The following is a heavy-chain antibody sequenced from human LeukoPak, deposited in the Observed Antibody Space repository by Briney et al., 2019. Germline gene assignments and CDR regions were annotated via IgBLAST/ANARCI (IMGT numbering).Heavy chain of an antibody. Sequence: ASVKVSCKASGYTFTSYYMHWVRQAPGQGLEWMGIINPSGGSTNYAQKLQGRVTMTTDTSTSTAYMELRSLRSDDTAVYYCARSSSWTDFDYWGQGTLVTVSS. V-gene: IGHV1-46*01. CDR2: INPSGGST. CDR1: GYTFTSYY. CDR3: ARSSSWTDFDY. D-gene: IGHD6-13*01. J-gene: IGHJ4*02.